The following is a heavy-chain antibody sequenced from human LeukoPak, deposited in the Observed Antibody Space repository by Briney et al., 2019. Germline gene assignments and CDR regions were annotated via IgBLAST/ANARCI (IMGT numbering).Heavy chain of an antibody. V-gene: IGHV4-59*11. D-gene: IGHD5-18*01. CDR2: MIDSVNT. J-gene: IGHJ4*02. CDR1: GGSLTSHF. Sequence: SETLSRTCAVSGGSLTSHFWSWIRQPPGRGLEWIGYMIDSVNTKDNPSLKSRLTLSADTSKSQFSLRLSSVTAADTAVYYCATIKRGSIFGYFDFWGQGIKVTVSS. CDR3: ATIKRGSIFGYFDF.